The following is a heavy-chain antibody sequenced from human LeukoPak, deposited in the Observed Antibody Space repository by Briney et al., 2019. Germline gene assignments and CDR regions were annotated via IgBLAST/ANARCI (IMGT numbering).Heavy chain of an antibody. Sequence: GRSLRLSCAASGFTFDDYAMHWVRQAPGKGLEWVSGISWNSGSIGYADSVKGRFTISRDNAKNSLYLQMNSLRAEDTALYYCAKAAALAYYFDYWGQGTLVTVSS. CDR1: GFTFDDYA. J-gene: IGHJ4*02. CDR2: ISWNSGSI. CDR3: AKAAALAYYFDY. V-gene: IGHV3-9*01. D-gene: IGHD6-13*01.